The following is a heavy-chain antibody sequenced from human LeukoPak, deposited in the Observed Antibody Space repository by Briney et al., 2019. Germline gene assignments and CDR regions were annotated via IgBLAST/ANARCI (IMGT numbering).Heavy chain of an antibody. V-gene: IGHV3-21*01. J-gene: IGHJ4*02. CDR1: GFTFSNYS. CDR3: ARSIAAAGSDY. CDR2: ISSSSSYI. D-gene: IGHD6-13*01. Sequence: PGGPLRLSCAASGFTFSNYSVNWVRQAPGKGLEGVSSISSSSSYIYYADSVKGRFTISRDNAKNSLYLQMNSLRAEDTAVYYCARSIAAAGSDYWGQGTLVTVSS.